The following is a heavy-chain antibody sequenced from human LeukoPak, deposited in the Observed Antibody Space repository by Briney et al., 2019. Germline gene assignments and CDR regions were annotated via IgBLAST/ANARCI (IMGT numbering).Heavy chain of an antibody. CDR2: ISGPGNTI. Sequence: HAGGSLRLSCAASGFTFNTYSMNWVRQTAKGLEWLSYISGPGNTIYYADSVKGRFTISRDNARDSLYLQMNTLRAEDTAVYYCARGGNYGANNWFDPWGQGTLVTVSS. CDR1: GFTFNTYS. D-gene: IGHD4-17*01. V-gene: IGHV3-48*04. CDR3: ARGGNYGANNWFDP. J-gene: IGHJ5*02.